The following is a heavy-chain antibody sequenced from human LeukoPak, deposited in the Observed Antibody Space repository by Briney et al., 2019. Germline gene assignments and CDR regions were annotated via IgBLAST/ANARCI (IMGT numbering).Heavy chain of an antibody. CDR2: ISAYNGNT. D-gene: IGHD5-12*01. CDR1: GYTFTSYG. J-gene: IGHJ5*02. Sequence: ASVKVSCKASGYTFTSYGISWVRQAPGQGLEWMGWISAYNGNTNYAQKLQGRVTTTTDTSTSTAYMELRSLRSDDTAVYYCARAGYSGYDPEGRFDPWGQGTLVTVSS. V-gene: IGHV1-18*01. CDR3: ARAGYSGYDPEGRFDP.